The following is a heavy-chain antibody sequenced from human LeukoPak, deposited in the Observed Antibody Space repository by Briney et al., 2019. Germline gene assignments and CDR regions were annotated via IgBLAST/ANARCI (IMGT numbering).Heavy chain of an antibody. CDR1: GGSISSSSYY. CDR2: IYYSGST. Sequence: NPSETLSLTCTVSGGSISSSSYYWGWIRQPPGKGLEWIGSIYYSGSTYYNPSLKSRVTISVDTSENQFSLKLSSVTAADTAVYYCARRFADIVATIFGFRAFDIWGQGTMVTVSS. V-gene: IGHV4-39*01. CDR3: ARRFADIVATIFGFRAFDI. J-gene: IGHJ3*02. D-gene: IGHD5-12*01.